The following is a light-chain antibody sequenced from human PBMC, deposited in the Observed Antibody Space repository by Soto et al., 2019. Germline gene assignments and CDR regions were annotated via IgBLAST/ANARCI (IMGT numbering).Light chain of an antibody. Sequence: EIVMTQSPAPLSVSPGARATLSCRASQSVSSSLAWYQQIPGQAPRLLIYDASTRATGIPARFGGSGSGTAFTLTISSLESAEFAVYYCHQYNSWPPHTCGGGTKVELK. CDR2: DAS. CDR3: HQYNSWPPHT. CDR1: QSVSSS. J-gene: IGKJ4*01. V-gene: IGKV3-15*01.